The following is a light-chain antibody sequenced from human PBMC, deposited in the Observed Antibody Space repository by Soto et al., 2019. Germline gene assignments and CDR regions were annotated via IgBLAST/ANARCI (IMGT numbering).Light chain of an antibody. CDR3: QQYNRYPCT. CDR1: QSIIRW. J-gene: IGKJ1*01. V-gene: IGKV1-5*03. CDR2: KAS. Sequence: DIQMTQSPSTLSASVGDRVTITCRASQSIIRWLAWYQQKPGKAPKLLIYKASSLESGVPARFSGSGSGTEFTLTISSLQPDDFATYYCQQYNRYPCTFGQGTKVEIK.